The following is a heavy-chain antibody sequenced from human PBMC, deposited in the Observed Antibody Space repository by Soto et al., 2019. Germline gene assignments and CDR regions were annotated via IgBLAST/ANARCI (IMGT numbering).Heavy chain of an antibody. V-gene: IGHV4-30-2*01. CDR3: ARVRPTPTSGGNGDY. CDR2: IYPGDSET. CDR1: GGSISSGGYS. D-gene: IGHD1-1*01. J-gene: IGHJ4*02. Sequence: QLQLQESGSGLVKPSQTLSLTCAVSGGSISSGGYSWSWIRQPPGKGLEWIGIIYPGDSETRYNPPFEGQVTMSADRSTNTAYLQWSSDKASDTAIYFCARVRPTPTSGGNGDYWGPGTLVTVSS.